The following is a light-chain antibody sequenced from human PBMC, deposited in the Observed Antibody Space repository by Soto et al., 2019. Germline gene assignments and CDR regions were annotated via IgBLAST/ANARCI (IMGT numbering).Light chain of an antibody. CDR1: SSNIEGNT. CDR2: IDH. Sequence: QTVVTQPPSLSGTPGQSVTISCSGSSSNIEGNTVHWYQHLPGTAPKLLIYIDHNRPSGIPDRFSGSKSGTSASLAISGLQSEDEADYYCASWDDSLSGGVFGGGTKVTVL. J-gene: IGLJ3*02. V-gene: IGLV1-44*01. CDR3: ASWDDSLSGGV.